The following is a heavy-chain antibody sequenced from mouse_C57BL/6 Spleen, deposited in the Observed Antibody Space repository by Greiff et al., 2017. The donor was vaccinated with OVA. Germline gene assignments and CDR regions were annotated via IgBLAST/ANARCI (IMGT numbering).Heavy chain of an antibody. CDR1: GYTFTDYN. CDR2: INPNDGGT. V-gene: IGHV1-22*01. D-gene: IGHD6-1*01. J-gene: IGHJ1*03. CDR3: ARGAVDWYFDV. Sequence: VQLQQSGPELVKPGASVKMSCKASGYTFTDYNMHWVKQSHGKSLEWIGYINPNDGGTSYNQKFKGKATLTVNKSSSTAYMELRSLTSEDSAVYYCARGAVDWYFDVWGTGTTVTVSS.